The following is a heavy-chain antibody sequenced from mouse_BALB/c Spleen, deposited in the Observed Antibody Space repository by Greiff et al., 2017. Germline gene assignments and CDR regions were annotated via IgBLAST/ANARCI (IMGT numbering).Heavy chain of an antibody. CDR2: ILPGSGST. CDR1: GYTFSSYW. V-gene: IGHV1-9*01. CDR3: ARLDYDYDFYAMDY. J-gene: IGHJ4*01. D-gene: IGHD2-4*01. Sequence: QVQLQQSGAELMKPGASVKISCKATGYTFSSYWIEWVKQRPGHGLEWIGEILPGSGSTNYNEKFKGKATFTADTSSNTAYMQLSSLTSEDSAVYYCARLDYDYDFYAMDYWGQGTSVTVSS.